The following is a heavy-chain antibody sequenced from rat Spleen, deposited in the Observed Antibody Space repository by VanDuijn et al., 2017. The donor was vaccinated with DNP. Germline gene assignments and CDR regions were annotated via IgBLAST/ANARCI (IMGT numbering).Heavy chain of an antibody. CDR2: IDYSGNT. CDR3: ARGNDDYYPNWYFDF. J-gene: IGHJ1*01. D-gene: IGHD1-12*03. Sequence: EVQLQESGPGLVKTSQSLSLTCSVTGYSITSSYRWNWIRKLPGDKMEWTGYIDYSGNTGYNPSLKSRISITRDTSNNQFFLQLKSVTTEDTATYYCARGNDDYYPNWYFDFWGPGTMVTVSS. CDR1: GYSITSSY. V-gene: IGHV3-1*01.